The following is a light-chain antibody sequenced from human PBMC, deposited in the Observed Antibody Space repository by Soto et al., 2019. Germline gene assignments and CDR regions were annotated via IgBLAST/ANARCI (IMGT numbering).Light chain of an antibody. J-gene: IGKJ1*01. CDR2: GAS. V-gene: IGKV3-20*01. CDR1: QSVSNNY. CDR3: QQYGTSGT. Sequence: EIVLTQSPGTLSLSPGERCTLSCMAIQSVSNNYLAWYQQKPGQAPRLLIYGASNRATGIPDRFSGSGSGTDFTLTISRLEPEDFAVYYCQQYGTSGTFGQGTKVDIK.